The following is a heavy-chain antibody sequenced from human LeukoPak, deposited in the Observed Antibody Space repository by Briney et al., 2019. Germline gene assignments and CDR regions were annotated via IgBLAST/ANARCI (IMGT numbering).Heavy chain of an antibody. V-gene: IGHV1-69*04. CDR2: IIPILGIA. Sequence: GASVKVSCKASGGTFSSYAISWVRQAPGQGLEWMGRIIPILGIANYAQKFQGRVTITADKSTSTAYMELGSLRSEDTAVYYCAREGGYSYGYALDYWGQGTLVTVSS. CDR1: GGTFSSYA. CDR3: AREGGYSYGYALDY. J-gene: IGHJ4*02. D-gene: IGHD5-18*01.